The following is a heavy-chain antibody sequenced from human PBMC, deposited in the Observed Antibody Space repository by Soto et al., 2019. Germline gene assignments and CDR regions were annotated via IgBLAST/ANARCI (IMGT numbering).Heavy chain of an antibody. V-gene: IGHV1-69*13. Sequence: GASVKVSCKASGGTFSSYAISWVRQAPGRGLEWMGGIIPIFGTANYAQKFQGRVTITADESTSTAYMELSSLRSEDTAVYYCARGERSSSGWYLGSGMDVWGQGTTVPLCS. CDR3: ARGERSSSGWYLGSGMDV. CDR2: IIPIFGTA. CDR1: GGTFSSYA. D-gene: IGHD6-19*01. J-gene: IGHJ6*01.